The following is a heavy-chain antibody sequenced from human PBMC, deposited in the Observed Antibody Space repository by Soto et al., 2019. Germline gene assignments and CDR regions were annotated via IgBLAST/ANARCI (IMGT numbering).Heavy chain of an antibody. Sequence: QITLKESGPTLVKPTQTLTLTCTFSGFSLSTSGVGVGWIRQPPGKALEWLAVIYWDDNKHYSPSLKSRLTITKDTSKNPVVLTKTNMDPVETATYYCAHKGYGDYPLDYWGQGTLVTVSS. D-gene: IGHD4-17*01. CDR1: GFSLSTSGVG. V-gene: IGHV2-5*02. CDR3: AHKGYGDYPLDY. CDR2: IYWDDNK. J-gene: IGHJ4*02.